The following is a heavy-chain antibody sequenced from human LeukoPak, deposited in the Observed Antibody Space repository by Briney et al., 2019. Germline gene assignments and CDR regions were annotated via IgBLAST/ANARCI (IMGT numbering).Heavy chain of an antibody. J-gene: IGHJ4*02. CDR2: ISAYNGNT. CDR1: GYTFTSYG. D-gene: IGHD5-12*01. Sequence: ASVKVSCKASGYTFTSYGISWVRQAPGQGLEWMGWISAYNGNTNYAQKLQGRVTKTTDTSTSTAYMELRSLRSDDTAVYYCARDRVVVATTPAFGYWGQGTLVTVSS. CDR3: ARDRVVVATTPAFGY. V-gene: IGHV1-18*01.